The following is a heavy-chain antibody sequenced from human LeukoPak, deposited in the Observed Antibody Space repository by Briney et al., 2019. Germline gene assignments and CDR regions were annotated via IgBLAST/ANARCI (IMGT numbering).Heavy chain of an antibody. J-gene: IGHJ6*03. CDR3: ARDPYSGGYGAYYYYYMDV. CDR1: GFTFSTYN. Sequence: GGSLRLSCAASGFTFSTYNMNWVRRTPGKGLEWVSSVTTSSSYMFYADSVRGRFTISRDNAENSLYLQMNSLRDEDTAVYYCARDPYSGGYGAYYYYYMDVWGKGTTVTVSS. CDR2: VTTSSSYM. D-gene: IGHD6-19*01. V-gene: IGHV3-21*01.